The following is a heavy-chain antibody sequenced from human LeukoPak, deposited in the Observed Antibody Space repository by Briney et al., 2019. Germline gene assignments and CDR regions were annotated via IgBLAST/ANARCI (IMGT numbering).Heavy chain of an antibody. Sequence: SETLSLTCTVSGGSISSYYWSWIRQPAGKGLEWIGRIYYSGSTNYNPSLKSRVTISVDTSKNQFSLKLSSVTAADTAVYYCARVTLGYCSSTSCYLPDWYFDLWGRGTLVTVSS. J-gene: IGHJ2*01. CDR2: IYYSGST. CDR3: ARVTLGYCSSTSCYLPDWYFDL. CDR1: GGSISSYY. V-gene: IGHV4-4*07. D-gene: IGHD2-2*01.